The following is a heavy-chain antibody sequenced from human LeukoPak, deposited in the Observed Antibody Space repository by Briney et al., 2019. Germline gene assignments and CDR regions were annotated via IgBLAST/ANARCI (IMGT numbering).Heavy chain of an antibody. J-gene: IGHJ4*02. V-gene: IGHV3-48*03. CDR1: GFTFSSYE. CDR3: AKDSTLQMANLDY. D-gene: IGHD5-24*01. Sequence: GGSLRLSCAASGFTFSSYEMNWVRQAPGKGLEWVSYISSSGSTIYYADSVKGRFTISRDNSKNTLYLQMNSLRAEDTAVYYCAKDSTLQMANLDYWGQGTLVTVSS. CDR2: ISSSGSTI.